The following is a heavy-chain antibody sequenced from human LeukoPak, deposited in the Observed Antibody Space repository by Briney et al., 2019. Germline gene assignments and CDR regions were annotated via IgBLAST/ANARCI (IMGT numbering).Heavy chain of an antibody. CDR1: GGSFSGYY. CDR2: INHSGST. Sequence: SETLSLTCAVYGGSFSGYYWSWIRQPPGKGLGWIGEINHSGSTNSNPSLKSRVTISVDTSKNQFSLKLSSVTAADTAMYYCATQSPDYYYYMDVWGKGTTVTVSS. V-gene: IGHV4-34*01. CDR3: ATQSPDYYYYMDV. J-gene: IGHJ6*03.